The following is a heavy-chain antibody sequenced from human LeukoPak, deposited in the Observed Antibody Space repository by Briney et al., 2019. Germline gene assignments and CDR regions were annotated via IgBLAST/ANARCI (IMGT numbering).Heavy chain of an antibody. Sequence: GGSLRLSCAASGFTFSTYSMNWVRQAPGKGLGWVSSISSSSSYIYYADSVKGRFTISRDNAKNSLYLQMNSLRAEDTAVYYCARDHDCSSSICYSVWGQGTLVTVSS. CDR3: ARDHDCSSSICYSV. V-gene: IGHV3-21*01. CDR1: GFTFSTYS. CDR2: ISSSSSYI. J-gene: IGHJ4*02. D-gene: IGHD2-2*01.